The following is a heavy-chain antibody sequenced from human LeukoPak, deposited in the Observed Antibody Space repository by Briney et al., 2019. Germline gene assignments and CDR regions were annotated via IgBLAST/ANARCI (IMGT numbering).Heavy chain of an antibody. D-gene: IGHD3-22*01. Sequence: PGGSLRLSCAASGSTFSSYDMHWVRQATGKGLEWVSAIGTAGDTYYPGSVKGRFTISRENAKNSLYLQMNSLRAGDTAVYYCARGSNYYDSSGYYYAFDPWGQGTLVTVSS. J-gene: IGHJ5*02. V-gene: IGHV3-13*04. CDR2: IGTAGDT. CDR3: ARGSNYYDSSGYYYAFDP. CDR1: GSTFSSYD.